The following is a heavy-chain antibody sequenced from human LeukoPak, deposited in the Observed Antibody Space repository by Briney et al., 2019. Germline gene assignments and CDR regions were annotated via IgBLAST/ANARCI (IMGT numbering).Heavy chain of an antibody. Sequence: SETLSLTCAVYGGSFSAYYWSWLRQPPGKGLEWIGEINHSGSTNYNPSLKSRVTISIDTSKNQFSLEMSSVTAADTAVYYCARYFGAIIDAGQIGDYTGFDYWGQGTLVTVSS. CDR3: ARYFGAIIDAGQIGDYTGFDY. CDR2: INHSGST. J-gene: IGHJ4*02. CDR1: GGSFSAYY. V-gene: IGHV4-34*01. D-gene: IGHD3-3*01.